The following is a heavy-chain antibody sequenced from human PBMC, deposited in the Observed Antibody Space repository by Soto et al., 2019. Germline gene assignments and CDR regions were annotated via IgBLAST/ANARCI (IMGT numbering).Heavy chain of an antibody. V-gene: IGHV1-8*01. CDR3: AIQNDYGDYVSYFQH. Sequence: QVQLVQSGAEVKKPGASVKVSCKASGYTFTSYDINWVRQATGQGLEWMGWMKPNSGKTGYAQKFQGRVTMTRNTSIRTAYMALSSLRSEDTAVYYCAIQNDYGDYVSYFQHWGQGTLVTVSS. CDR1: GYTFTSYD. J-gene: IGHJ1*01. CDR2: MKPNSGKT. D-gene: IGHD4-17*01.